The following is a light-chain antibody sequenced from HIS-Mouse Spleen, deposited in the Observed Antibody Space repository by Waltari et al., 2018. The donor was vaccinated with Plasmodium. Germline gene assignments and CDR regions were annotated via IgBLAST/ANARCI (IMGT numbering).Light chain of an antibody. Sequence: SYELTHPPSVSVSPGQTARITCSGDALPKKYAYWYQQKSGQATVLVIYEDSKRPAGIPERFSGSSSGTMATLTISGAQVEDEADYYCYSTDSSGNHRVFGGGTKLTVL. CDR2: EDS. J-gene: IGLJ3*02. CDR3: YSTDSSGNHRV. CDR1: ALPKKY. V-gene: IGLV3-10*01.